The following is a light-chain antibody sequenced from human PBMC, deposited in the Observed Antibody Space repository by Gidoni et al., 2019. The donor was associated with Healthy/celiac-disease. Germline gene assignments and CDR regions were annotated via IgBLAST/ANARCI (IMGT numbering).Light chain of an antibody. J-gene: IGLJ3*02. CDR2: STN. CDR3: VLYMGSGIWV. Sequence: QTVVTQEPSFSVSPGGTLTLTCGLSSGSVSTSYYPSWYQQTPGQVPRTLIYSTNTRSSGVPDRFSGSILGNKAALTITGAQADDESDYYCVLYMGSGIWVFGGGTKLTVL. CDR1: SGSVSTSYY. V-gene: IGLV8-61*01.